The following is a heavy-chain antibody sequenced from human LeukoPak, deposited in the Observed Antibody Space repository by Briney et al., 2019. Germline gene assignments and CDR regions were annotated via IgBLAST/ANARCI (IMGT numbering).Heavy chain of an antibody. CDR3: ARDLESPGSGPFDY. D-gene: IGHD3-10*01. CDR1: GGTLSSYA. J-gene: IGHJ4*02. Sequence: SVKVSCKASGGTLSSYAISWVRQAPGQGLEWMGRIIPILGIANYAQKFQGRVTITADKSTSTAYMELSSLRSEDTAVYYCARDLESPGSGPFDYWGQGTLVTVSS. V-gene: IGHV1-69*04. CDR2: IIPILGIA.